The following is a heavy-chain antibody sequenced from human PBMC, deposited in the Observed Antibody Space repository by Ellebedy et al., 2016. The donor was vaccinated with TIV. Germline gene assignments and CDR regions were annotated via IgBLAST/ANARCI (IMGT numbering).Heavy chain of an antibody. CDR3: ARGGKGITCYVNYFDC. CDR2: ISGSSAYI. Sequence: GESLKISCAASGFTFSSYSMSWVRQAPGKGLEWVSFISGSSAYIYYADSVKGRFTISRDNAKNSLYLQMDSLRAEDTAVYFCARGGKGITCYVNYFDCWGQGTLVTVSS. CDR1: GFTFSSYS. D-gene: IGHD3-16*01. V-gene: IGHV3-21*01. J-gene: IGHJ4*02.